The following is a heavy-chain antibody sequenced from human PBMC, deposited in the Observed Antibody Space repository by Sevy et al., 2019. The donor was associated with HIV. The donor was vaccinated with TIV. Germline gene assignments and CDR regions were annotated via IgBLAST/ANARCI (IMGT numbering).Heavy chain of an antibody. CDR2: IYTSGST. Sequence: SETLSLTCTVSGGSISSYYWSWIRQPAGKGLEWIGRIYTSGSTNYNPSLKSRVTMSVDTSKNQFSLKLSSVTAADTAVYYCGRELVITASANWFDPWGQGTLVTVSS. D-gene: IGHD3-9*01. CDR1: GGSISSYY. V-gene: IGHV4-4*07. CDR3: GRELVITASANWFDP. J-gene: IGHJ5*02.